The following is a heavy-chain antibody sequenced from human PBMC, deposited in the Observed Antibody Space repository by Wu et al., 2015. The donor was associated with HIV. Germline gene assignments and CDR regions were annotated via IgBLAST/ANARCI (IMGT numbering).Heavy chain of an antibody. CDR1: GGTFSSYA. Sequence: QVQLLQSGAEVKKPGSSVKVSCKASGGTFSSYAISWVRQAPGQGLEWMGRIIPIFGTANYAQKFQGRVTITADESTSTAYMELSSLRSEDTAVYYCASNSGQGSNSLYYYGMDVWGQGTTVTVSS. J-gene: IGHJ6*02. CDR3: ASNSGQGSNSLYYYGMDV. D-gene: IGHD4-11*01. CDR2: IIPIFGTA. V-gene: IGHV1-69*13.